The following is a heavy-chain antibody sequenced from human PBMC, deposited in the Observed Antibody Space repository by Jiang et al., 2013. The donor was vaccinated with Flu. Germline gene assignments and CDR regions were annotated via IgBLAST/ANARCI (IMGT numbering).Heavy chain of an antibody. CDR2: IYYSGST. D-gene: IGHD3-10*01. CDR3: ARAHYGSGSYSCVDY. CDR1: GGSISSGGYY. Sequence: GSGLVKPSQTLSLTCTVSGGSISSGGYYWSWIRQHPGKGLEWIGYIYYSGSTYYNPSLKSRVTISVDTSKNQFSLKLSSVTAADTAVYYCARAHYGSGSYSCVDYWGQGTLVTVSS. V-gene: IGHV4-31*03. J-gene: IGHJ4*02.